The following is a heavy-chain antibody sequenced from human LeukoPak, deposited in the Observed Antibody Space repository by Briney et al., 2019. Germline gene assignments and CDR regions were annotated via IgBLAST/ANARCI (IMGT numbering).Heavy chain of an antibody. Sequence: SETLSLTCAVYGGSFSGYYWSWIRQPPGKGLEWIGEINHSGSTNYNPSLKSRVTISVDTSKNQFSLKLSSVTAVDTAVYYCARGEDIVVVPAAQGDAFDIWGQGTMVTVSS. CDR3: ARGEDIVVVPAAQGDAFDI. V-gene: IGHV4-34*01. CDR2: INHSGST. D-gene: IGHD2-2*01. J-gene: IGHJ3*02. CDR1: GGSFSGYY.